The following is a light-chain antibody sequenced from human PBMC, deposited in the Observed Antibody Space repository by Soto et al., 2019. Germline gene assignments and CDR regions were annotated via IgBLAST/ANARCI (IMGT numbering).Light chain of an antibody. CDR1: SSDISDYDF. J-gene: IGLJ3*02. CDR3: SSFAGSNNLM. CDR2: EVT. Sequence: QYALTQPPSTSGSPGQSVTISCTGTSSDISDYDFVSWYQQHPGKAPKLIIYEVTKRPSGVPDRFSGSKSGNTASLTVSGLQAEDEAVYHCSSFAGSNNLMFGGGTKLTVL. V-gene: IGLV2-8*01.